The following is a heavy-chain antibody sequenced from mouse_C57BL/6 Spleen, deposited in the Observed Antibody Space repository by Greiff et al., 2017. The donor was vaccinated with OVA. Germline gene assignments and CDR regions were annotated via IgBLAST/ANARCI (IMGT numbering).Heavy chain of an antibody. D-gene: IGHD4-1*01. CDR1: GYAFTNYL. V-gene: IGHV1-54*01. CDR2: INPGSGGT. Sequence: VMLVESGAELVRPGTSVKVSCKASGYAFTNYLIEWVKQRPGQGLEWIGVINPGSGGTNYNEKFKGKATLTADKSSSTAYMQLSSLTSEDSAVYFCARNWENAMDYWGQGTSVTVSS. CDR3: ARNWENAMDY. J-gene: IGHJ4*01.